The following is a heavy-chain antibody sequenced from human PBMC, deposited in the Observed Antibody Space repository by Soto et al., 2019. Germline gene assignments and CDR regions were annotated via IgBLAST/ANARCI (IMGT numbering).Heavy chain of an antibody. CDR3: ARDLGSSWYPEYFQH. J-gene: IGHJ1*01. CDR2: ISSSSSTI. V-gene: IGHV3-48*01. CDR1: GFTFSSYS. Sequence: EVQLVESGGGLVQPGGSLRLSCAASGFTFSSYSMNWVRQAPGKGLEWVSYISSSSSTIYYADSVKGRFTISRDNAKNSLYLQMNSLRAEDTAVYYSARDLGSSWYPEYFQHWGQGTLVTVSS. D-gene: IGHD6-13*01.